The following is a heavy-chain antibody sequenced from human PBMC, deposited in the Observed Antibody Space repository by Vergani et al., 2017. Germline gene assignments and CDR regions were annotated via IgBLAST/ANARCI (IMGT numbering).Heavy chain of an antibody. J-gene: IGHJ4*02. Sequence: EVQLVESGGGLVQPGGSLRLSCAASGFTFSSYWMHWVRQAPGKGLVWVSRINSAGSSTSYADSVKGRFTISRDNAKNTLYLQMNSLRAEDTAVYYCARTVYSYGISPFDYWGQGTLVTVSS. CDR3: ARTVYSYGISPFDY. CDR2: INSAGSST. V-gene: IGHV3-74*01. D-gene: IGHD5-18*01. CDR1: GFTFSSYW.